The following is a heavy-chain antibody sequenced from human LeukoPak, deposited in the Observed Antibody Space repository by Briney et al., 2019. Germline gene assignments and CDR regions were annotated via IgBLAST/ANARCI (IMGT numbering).Heavy chain of an antibody. CDR1: GGSISSGGYY. Sequence: SETLSLTCTVSGGSISSGGYYWSWIRQPPGKGLEWIGEINHSGSTNYSPSLKSRVTISVDTSKNQFSLKLSSVTAADTAVYYCARDQVVMITFGGVIEQRYYGMDVWGQGTTVTVSS. CDR3: ARDQVVMITFGGVIEQRYYGMDV. J-gene: IGHJ6*02. CDR2: INHSGST. D-gene: IGHD3-16*02. V-gene: IGHV4-39*07.